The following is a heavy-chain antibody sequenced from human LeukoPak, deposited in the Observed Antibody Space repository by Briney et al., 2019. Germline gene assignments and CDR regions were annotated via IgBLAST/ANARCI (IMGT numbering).Heavy chain of an antibody. V-gene: IGHV1-18*01. J-gene: IGHJ4*02. Sequence: ASVKVSCKASGYTFTSYGISWVRQAPGQGLEWMGWISAYNGNTNYAQKLQGRVTMTTDTSASTAYMELRSLRSDDTAVYYCARDPGTSTYIGQFDYWGQGTLVTVSS. CDR1: GYTFTSYG. CDR2: ISAYNGNT. D-gene: IGHD6-13*01. CDR3: ARDPGTSTYIGQFDY.